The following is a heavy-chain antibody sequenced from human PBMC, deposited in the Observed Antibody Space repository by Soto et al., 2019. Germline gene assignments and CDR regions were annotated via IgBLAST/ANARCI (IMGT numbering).Heavy chain of an antibody. Sequence: ASVKVSCKASGYTFTSYDINWVRQATGQGLEWMGWMNPNSGNTGYAQKFQGRVTMTRNTSISTAYMELSSLRSEDTAVYYCARWGDYYGSGSYYTLVDYWGQGTLVTVSS. J-gene: IGHJ4*02. D-gene: IGHD3-10*01. V-gene: IGHV1-8*01. CDR1: GYTFTSYD. CDR3: ARWGDYYGSGSYYTLVDY. CDR2: MNPNSGNT.